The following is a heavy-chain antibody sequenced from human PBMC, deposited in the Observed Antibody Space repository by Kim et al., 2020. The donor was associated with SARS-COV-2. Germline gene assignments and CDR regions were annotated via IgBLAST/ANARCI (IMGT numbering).Heavy chain of an antibody. D-gene: IGHD3-22*01. CDR2: ISSSSSYI. CDR3: ARSAIYDSSGHFDY. CDR1: GFTFSSYS. J-gene: IGHJ4*02. V-gene: IGHV3-21*04. Sequence: GGSLRLSCSASGFTFSSYSMNWVRQAPGKGLEWVSSISSSSSYIYYADSVKGRFTISRDNAKNSLYLQMNSLRAEDTAVYYCARSAIYDSSGHFDYWGQGTLVTVSS.